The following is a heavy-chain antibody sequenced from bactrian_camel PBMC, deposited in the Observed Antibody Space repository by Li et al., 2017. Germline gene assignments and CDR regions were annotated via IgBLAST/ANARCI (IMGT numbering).Heavy chain of an antibody. Sequence: HVQLVESGGGLVQPGGSLRLSCVVSGFTFGSYRMYWIRQAPGKGCEVVATIYTGGDTTHYADSVRGQFTISRDNAKNTVYLQLNSLKTEDTAMYYCATRHFDWSETTDSNYWGQGTQVTVS. CDR1: GFTFGSYR. CDR2: IYTGGDTT. CDR3: ATRHFDWSETTDSNY. D-gene: IGHD1*01. J-gene: IGHJ4*01. V-gene: IGHV3S1*01.